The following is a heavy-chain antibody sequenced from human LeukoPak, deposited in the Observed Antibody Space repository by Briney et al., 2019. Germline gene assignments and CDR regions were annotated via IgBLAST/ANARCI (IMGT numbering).Heavy chain of an antibody. CDR3: AREGRLMSDTTVHP. Sequence: ASVKVSCKASGYAFTNYAVSWLRQAPGQTLEWMGWVSAYSGNTNYAQNFHDRVTMTTDTSTTTAYMELRRLTSEDTAVYYCAREGRLMSDTTVHPWGQGTLVTVSP. J-gene: IGHJ5*02. CDR2: VSAYSGNT. V-gene: IGHV1-18*01. D-gene: IGHD2/OR15-2a*01. CDR1: GYAFTNYA.